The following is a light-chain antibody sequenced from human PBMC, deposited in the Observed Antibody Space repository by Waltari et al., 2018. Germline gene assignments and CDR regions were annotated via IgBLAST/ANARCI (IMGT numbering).Light chain of an antibody. V-gene: IGKV1-39*01. Sequence: DIQMTQSPSSLSASVGDRVTITCRASQSIDKFLNWYQQKPGKAPKLLIDGASSLQSGVPSRFSGSGSGTDFTPTITSLQPEDCATYYCQQTYNTWTFGRGTKVEIK. CDR1: QSIDKF. CDR2: GAS. J-gene: IGKJ1*01. CDR3: QQTYNTWT.